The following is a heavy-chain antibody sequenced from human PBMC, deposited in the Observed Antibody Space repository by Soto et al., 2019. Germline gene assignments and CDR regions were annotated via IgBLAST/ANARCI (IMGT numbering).Heavy chain of an antibody. CDR2: IYNNGRT. CDR1: GGSISSYY. J-gene: IGHJ4*02. CDR3: ARRYGYSFDY. Sequence: QVQLQESGPGLVKPSETLSLTCTVSGGSISSYYWSWIRQPPGKGLEWIGYIYNNGRTNYNPSLKSRVTISVDTSKNQFSLKLSSVTAADTAVYYCARRYGYSFDYWGQGTLVTVSS. D-gene: IGHD1-1*01. V-gene: IGHV4-59*08.